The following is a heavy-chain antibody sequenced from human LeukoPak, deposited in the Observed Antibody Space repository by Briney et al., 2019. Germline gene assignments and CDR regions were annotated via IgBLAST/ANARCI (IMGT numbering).Heavy chain of an antibody. CDR3: ARVLGNYNSFDY. V-gene: IGHV3-69-1*01. Sequence: PGGSLRLSCAASGFTFSAYAMTWVRQAPGKGLEWVSSIGSDNKPHYSESVKGRFTISRDKPKNTVYLQMNSLRAEDTAVYYCARVLGNYNSFDYWGQGTLVTVSS. J-gene: IGHJ4*02. CDR2: IGSDNKP. D-gene: IGHD1-1*01. CDR1: GFTFSAYA.